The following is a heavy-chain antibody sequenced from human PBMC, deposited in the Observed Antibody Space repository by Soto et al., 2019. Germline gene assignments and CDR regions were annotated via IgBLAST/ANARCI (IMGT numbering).Heavy chain of an antibody. J-gene: IGHJ4*02. Sequence: QVQLVQSGAEVKKPGASVKVSCKTSGFTFTNYYINWVRQAPGQGLEVMGWISAYSGNTNYAQNLQGRVTMTTDTSASTAHLELRSLRSDDTAVYFCARGDTYYVNWYFDYWGQGTLVTVSS. CDR2: ISAYSGNT. CDR1: GFTFTNYY. V-gene: IGHV1-18*01. CDR3: ARGDTYYVNWYFDY. D-gene: IGHD1-1*01.